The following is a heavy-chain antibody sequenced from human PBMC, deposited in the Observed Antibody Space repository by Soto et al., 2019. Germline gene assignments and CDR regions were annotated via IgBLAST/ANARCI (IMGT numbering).Heavy chain of an antibody. CDR2: INPDNDDT. CDR1: GYTFPSHA. Sequence: ASVKVSCKASGYTFPSHAMHWVRQAPGQRLEWMGWINPDNDDTNYSQKFQGRVTITKDTSASTVYMELSSLRSEDTALYYCARDGPTPLTPLSFYGMDVWG. V-gene: IGHV1-3*01. J-gene: IGHJ6*02. CDR3: ARDGPTPLTPLSFYGMDV. D-gene: IGHD4-4*01.